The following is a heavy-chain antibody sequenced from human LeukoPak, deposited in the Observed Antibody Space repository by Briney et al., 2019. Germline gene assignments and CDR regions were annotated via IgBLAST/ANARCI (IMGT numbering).Heavy chain of an antibody. V-gene: IGHV3-33*01. D-gene: IGHD6-13*01. CDR3: ARDGAYSSSWYGSFDY. CDR1: GFTFSSYG. Sequence: TGGSLRLSCAASGFTFSSYGMHWVRQAPGKGLEWVAVIWYDGSNKYYADSVKGRFTISRGNSKNTLYLQMNSLRAEDTAVYYCARDGAYSSSWYGSFDYWGQGTLVTVSS. J-gene: IGHJ4*02. CDR2: IWYDGSNK.